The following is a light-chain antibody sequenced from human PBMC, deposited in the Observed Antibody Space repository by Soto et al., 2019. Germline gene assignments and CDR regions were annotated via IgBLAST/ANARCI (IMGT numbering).Light chain of an antibody. V-gene: IGKV1-5*03. CDR2: RAS. Sequence: DIQMTQSPSTLSASVGDRVTITCRASQSISSWLAWYQQKPGTAPKLLIYRASSLETGVPSGFSGSGSGAEFTLTISSLQPDDFATYYCQHYDTYSGTFGPGTEVDIK. CDR3: QHYDTYSGT. CDR1: QSISSW. J-gene: IGKJ3*01.